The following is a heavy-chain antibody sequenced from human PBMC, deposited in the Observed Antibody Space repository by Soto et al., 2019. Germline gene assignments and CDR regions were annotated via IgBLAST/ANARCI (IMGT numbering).Heavy chain of an antibody. CDR1: GGSISSGGYY. V-gene: IGHV4-31*03. CDR2: IYYSGST. CDR3: ERDTNRSYYYGMDV. Sequence: QVQLQESGPGLVKPSQTLSLTCTVSGGSISSGGYYWSWIRQHPGKGLEWIGYIYYSGSTYYNPSLKSRVTISVDTSKNQFSLKLSSVTAADTAVYYCERDTNRSYYYGMDVWGQGTTVTVSS. J-gene: IGHJ6*02. D-gene: IGHD3-3*01.